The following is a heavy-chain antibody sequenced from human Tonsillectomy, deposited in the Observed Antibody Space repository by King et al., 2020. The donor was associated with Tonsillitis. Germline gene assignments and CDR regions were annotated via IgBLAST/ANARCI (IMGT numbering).Heavy chain of an antibody. Sequence: VQLVESGGGLLQPGGSLRLSCAASGFTFNSYAMGWVRQAPGKGPEWVSFISGSADSKFYPDSVEGRFAISRDNSKNTLYLQMNSLRAEDTAVYYCATDGGVDRGAFDTWGQGTMVTVSS. J-gene: IGHJ3*02. CDR2: ISGSADSK. CDR3: ATDGGVDRGAFDT. V-gene: IGHV3-23*04. CDR1: GFTFNSYA. D-gene: IGHD3-16*01.